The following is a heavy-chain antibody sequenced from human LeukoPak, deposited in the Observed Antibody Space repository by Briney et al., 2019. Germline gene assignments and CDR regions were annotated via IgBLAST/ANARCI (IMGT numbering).Heavy chain of an antibody. V-gene: IGHV4-34*01. CDR1: GGSFSGYY. D-gene: IGHD5-18*01. J-gene: IGHJ4*02. Sequence: SETLSLTCAVYGGSFSGYYWSWIRQPPGKGLEWIGEINHSGSTNYNPSLKSRVTISVDTPKNQFSLKLSSVTAADTAVYYCARGPGVYSYVPPFFDYWGQGTLVTVSS. CDR2: INHSGST. CDR3: ARGPGVYSYVPPFFDY.